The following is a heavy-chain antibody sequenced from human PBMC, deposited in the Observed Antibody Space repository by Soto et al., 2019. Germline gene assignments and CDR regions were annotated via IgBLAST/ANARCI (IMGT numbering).Heavy chain of an antibody. CDR1: GGSISSYY. V-gene: IGHV4-59*01. J-gene: IGHJ6*03. D-gene: IGHD6-6*01. CDR2: IYYSGST. CDR3: ARSIEYSSSLLYYYYYMDV. Sequence: SETLSLTCTVSGGSISSYYWSWIRQPPGKGLEWIGYIYYSGSTNYNPSLKSRVTISVDTSKNQFSLKLSSVTAADTAVYYCARSIEYSSSLLYYYYYMDVWGKGTTVTV.